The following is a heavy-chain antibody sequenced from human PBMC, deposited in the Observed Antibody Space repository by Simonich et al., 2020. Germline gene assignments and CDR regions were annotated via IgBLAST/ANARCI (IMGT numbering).Heavy chain of an antibody. CDR2: TNPNSGGK. J-gene: IGHJ3*02. CDR1: GYTFTGYY. Sequence: QVQLVQSGAEVKKPGASVKVSCKASGYTFTGYYMHWVRQAPGQGLDEMGRTNPNSGGKTYAQKFQGRGTMNRDTSISTAYMELSRLRSDDTAVYYCARELKGVPVGWGSQIDIWGQGTMVTVSS. V-gene: IGHV1-2*06. D-gene: IGHD6-19*01. CDR3: ARELKGVPVGWGSQIDI.